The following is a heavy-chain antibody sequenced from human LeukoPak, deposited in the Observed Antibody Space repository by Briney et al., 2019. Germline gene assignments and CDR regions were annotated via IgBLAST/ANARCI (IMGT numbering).Heavy chain of an antibody. V-gene: IGHV1-8*01. J-gene: IGHJ4*02. Sequence: ASVRVSCKASGYTFTGYDFNWVRQATGQGLEWMGWMNPDTGDTGYAPNFQGRVAMTRDTSKDTAYMELTGLTSQDTAIYYCTRGSLSGSSRDYWGQGTLVTVSS. CDR1: GYTFTGYD. CDR2: MNPDTGDT. D-gene: IGHD3-10*01. CDR3: TRGSLSGSSRDY.